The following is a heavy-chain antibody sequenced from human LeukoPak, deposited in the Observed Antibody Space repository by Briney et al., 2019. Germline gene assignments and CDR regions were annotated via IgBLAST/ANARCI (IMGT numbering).Heavy chain of an antibody. V-gene: IGHV4-59*01. J-gene: IGHJ4*02. CDR2: IYYSGST. CDR3: AREEDDYVWGSYLDY. D-gene: IGHD3-16*01. CDR1: GGSIRSYY. Sequence: SETLSLTCTVSGGSIRSYYWSWIRQPPGKGLEWIAYIYYSGSTNYNPSLKSRVTISVDTSKNQFSLKLSSVTAADTAVYYCAREEDDYVWGSYLDYWGQGTLVTVSS.